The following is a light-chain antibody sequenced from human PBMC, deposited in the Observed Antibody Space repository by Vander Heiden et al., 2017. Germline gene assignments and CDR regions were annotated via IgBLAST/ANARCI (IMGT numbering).Light chain of an antibody. CDR3: QAWDSSTRHVV. CDR2: QDS. Sequence: SYELTQPPSVSVSPGQTASITCSGDKLGDKYACWYQQKPGQSPVLVIYQDSKRPSGIPERFSGSNSGNTATLTISGTQAMDEADYYCQAWDSSTRHVVFGGGTKLTGL. V-gene: IGLV3-1*01. CDR1: KLGDKY. J-gene: IGLJ2*01.